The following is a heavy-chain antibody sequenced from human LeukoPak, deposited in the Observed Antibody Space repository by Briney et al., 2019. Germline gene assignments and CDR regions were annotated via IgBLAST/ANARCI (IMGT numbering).Heavy chain of an antibody. J-gene: IGHJ4*02. Sequence: PGGSLRLSCAASGFTFSSYAMSWVRQAPGKGLEWVSAISGSGGSTYYADSVRGRFTISRDNAKNSLYLQINSLRAEDTAVYYCARDKGRIVGAAYPFDYWGQGTLVTVSS. V-gene: IGHV3-23*01. CDR1: GFTFSSYA. D-gene: IGHD1-26*01. CDR2: ISGSGGST. CDR3: ARDKGRIVGAAYPFDY.